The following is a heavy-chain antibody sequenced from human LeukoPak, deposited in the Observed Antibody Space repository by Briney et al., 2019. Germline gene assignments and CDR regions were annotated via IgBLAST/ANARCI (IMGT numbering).Heavy chain of an antibody. CDR2: ISSSGSTI. D-gene: IGHD5-12*01. CDR3: ARLSGSPYFDY. J-gene: IGHJ4*02. Sequence: GGSLRLSCSVSGFTFSSYEMNWVRQAPGKGLEWVSYISSSGSTIYYADSVKGRFTISRDNAKNSLYLQMNSLRAEDTAVYYCARLSGSPYFDYWGQGTLVTVSS. V-gene: IGHV3-48*03. CDR1: GFTFSSYE.